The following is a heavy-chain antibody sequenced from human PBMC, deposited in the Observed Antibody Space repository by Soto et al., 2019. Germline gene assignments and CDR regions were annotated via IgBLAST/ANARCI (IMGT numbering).Heavy chain of an antibody. CDR2: IYFNGNT. Sequence: SETLSLTCNVSGVSIIDTSYYWGWIRQPPGKGLEWIGTIYFNGNTFYNPSLKSRLTISVDMSKNQFSLKLTSLTAADTAVYYCARGGTWPTRFDPWGPGTLVTVSS. D-gene: IGHD1-1*01. CDR1: GVSIIDTSYY. V-gene: IGHV4-39*01. CDR3: ARGGTWPTRFDP. J-gene: IGHJ5*02.